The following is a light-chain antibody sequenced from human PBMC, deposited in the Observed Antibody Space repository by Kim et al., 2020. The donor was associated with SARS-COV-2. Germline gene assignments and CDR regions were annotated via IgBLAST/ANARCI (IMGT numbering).Light chain of an antibody. CDR3: MQAVQTPWT. V-gene: IGKV2-28*01. CDR1: KSLLHSNGYTY. CDR2: LGS. Sequence: PAAISCRSRKSLLHSNGYTYLDWYLQKPGQSPQLLIYLGSNRASGVPDRFSASESGTDFTLKISRVEAEDVGVYYCMQAVQTPWTFGQGTKVDIK. J-gene: IGKJ1*01.